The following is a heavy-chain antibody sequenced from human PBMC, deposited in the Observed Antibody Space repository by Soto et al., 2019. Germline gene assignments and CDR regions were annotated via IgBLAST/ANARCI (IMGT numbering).Heavy chain of an antibody. D-gene: IGHD3-16*01. CDR1: GFTFSSYG. CDR2: IWYDGSNK. V-gene: IGHV3-33*01. CDR3: ARGKIRRLDFGGVFSASGMDV. J-gene: IGHJ6*04. Sequence: PGGSLRLSCAASGFTFSSYGMHWVRQAPGKGLEWVAVIWYDGSNKFYADSVKGRFTISRDNSKNTLYLQMNSLRAEDTAVYYCARGKIRRLDFGGVFSASGMDVGGKGPRVTVP.